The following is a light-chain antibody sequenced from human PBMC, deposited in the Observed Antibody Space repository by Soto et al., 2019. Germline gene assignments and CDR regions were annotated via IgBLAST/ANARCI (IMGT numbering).Light chain of an antibody. V-gene: IGKV1-5*03. CDR2: RAS. J-gene: IGKJ4*01. CDR1: QTISSW. Sequence: DIQRTQSPSTLSGSVGDRFTITCRSSQTISSWLAWYQQKPGKAPKLLIYRASSLESGVPSRFSGSGSGTEFTLTISSLQPDDFATYYCQQYNSYLLTFGGGTKVDIK. CDR3: QQYNSYLLT.